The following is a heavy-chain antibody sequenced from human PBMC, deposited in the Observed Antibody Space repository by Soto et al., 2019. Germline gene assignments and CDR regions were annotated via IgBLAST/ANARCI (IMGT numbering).Heavy chain of an antibody. Sequence: ASVKVSCKASGYTFTSYAMHWVRQAPGQRLEWMGWISAYNGNTNYAQKLQGRVTMTTDTSTSTAYMELRSLRSDDTAVYYCARVPAAMFGWFDPWGQGTLVTVSS. CDR2: ISAYNGNT. CDR3: ARVPAAMFGWFDP. CDR1: GYTFTSYA. V-gene: IGHV1-18*01. D-gene: IGHD2-2*01. J-gene: IGHJ5*02.